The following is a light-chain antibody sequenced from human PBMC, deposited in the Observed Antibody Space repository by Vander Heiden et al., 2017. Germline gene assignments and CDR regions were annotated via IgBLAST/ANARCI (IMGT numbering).Light chain of an antibody. J-gene: IGKJ1*01. CDR2: GSS. V-gene: IGKV3-20*01. CDR1: QSVGSNH. Sequence: EMVLTQSPGTLSLSPGERATLSCRASQSVGSNHFVWYQQRPSQAPRLLIYGSSTRSTGVPDRFSGSGSGTDFTLSISRLEPEDSAVYYCQKYGSLFWTFGQGTKVEIK. CDR3: QKYGSLFWT.